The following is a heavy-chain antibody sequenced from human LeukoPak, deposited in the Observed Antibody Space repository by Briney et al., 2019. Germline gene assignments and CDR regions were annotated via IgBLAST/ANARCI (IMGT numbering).Heavy chain of an antibody. V-gene: IGHV4-59*11. CDR1: GGSISSHY. CDR2: IYYSGST. CDR3: ASWDYSNYSFDY. D-gene: IGHD4-11*01. J-gene: IGHJ4*02. Sequence: SETLSLTCTVSGGSISSHYWSWIRQPPGKGLEWIGYIYYSGSTNYNPSLKSRVTISVDTSKNQFSLKLSSVTAAGTAVYYCASWDYSNYSFDYWGQGTLVTVSS.